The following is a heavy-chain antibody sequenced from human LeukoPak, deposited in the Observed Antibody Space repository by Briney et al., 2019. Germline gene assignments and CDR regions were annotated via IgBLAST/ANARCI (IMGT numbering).Heavy chain of an antibody. CDR3: ARDVPRYCSSTSCYWEFRY. Sequence: SVKVSCKASGGTFSSYAISWVRQAPGQGLEWMGGIIPIFGTANYARKFQGRVTITADESTSTAYMELSSLRSEDTAVYYCARDVPRYCSSTSCYWEFRYWGQGTLVTVSS. V-gene: IGHV1-69*13. CDR2: IIPIFGTA. D-gene: IGHD2-2*01. CDR1: GGTFSSYA. J-gene: IGHJ4*02.